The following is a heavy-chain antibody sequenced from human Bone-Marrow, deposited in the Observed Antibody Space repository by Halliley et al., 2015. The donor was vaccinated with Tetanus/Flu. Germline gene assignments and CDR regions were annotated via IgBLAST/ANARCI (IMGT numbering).Heavy chain of an antibody. Sequence: YYTGDTKYNPSLESRVTISVDTSRNQFSLKLSSVTAADTAVYYCARVLQLGQWLTRGGWFDPWGQGTLVTVSS. V-gene: IGHV4-59*01. D-gene: IGHD6-19*01. CDR3: ARVLQLGQWLTRGGWFDP. J-gene: IGHJ5*02. CDR2: YYTGDT.